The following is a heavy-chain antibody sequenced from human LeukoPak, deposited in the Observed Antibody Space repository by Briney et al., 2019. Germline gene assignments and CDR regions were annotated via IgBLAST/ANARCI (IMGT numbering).Heavy chain of an antibody. D-gene: IGHD1-26*01. J-gene: IGHJ6*03. CDR2: VNPNSDGR. CDR1: GYTFTYYY. CDR3: ARTPMGGRFYMDV. V-gene: IGHV1-2*02. Sequence: ASVKVSCKASGYTFTYYYIHWVRQAPGQGLEWMGWVNPNSDGRNYAKKFQGRVTMTWDTSMSTAYMALSSLTSDDTAVFSCARTPMGGRFYMDVWGKGTAVIVSS.